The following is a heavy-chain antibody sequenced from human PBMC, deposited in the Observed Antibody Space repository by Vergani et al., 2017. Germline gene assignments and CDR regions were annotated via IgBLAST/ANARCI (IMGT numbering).Heavy chain of an antibody. CDR2: INPNSGGT. V-gene: IGHV1-2*02. D-gene: IGHD3-3*01. CDR1: GYTFTGYY. CDR3: AGTRRYYDFWSGYYWFVP. J-gene: IGHJ5*02. Sequence: QVQLVQSGAEVKKPGASVKVSCKASGYTFTGYYMHWVRQAPGQGLEWMGWINPNSGGTNYAQKFQGRVTMTRDTSISTAYMGLSRLRSDDTAVYYCAGTRRYYDFWSGYYWFVPWGQGTLVTVSS.